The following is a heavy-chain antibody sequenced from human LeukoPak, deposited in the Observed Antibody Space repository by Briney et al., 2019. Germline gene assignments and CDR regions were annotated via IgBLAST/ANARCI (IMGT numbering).Heavy chain of an antibody. J-gene: IGHJ4*02. D-gene: IGHD5-18*01. V-gene: IGHV3-21*01. CDR3: ARDRSGYTFDD. Sequence: GGSLRLSCAASGFIFSSYSMNWVRQAPGEGLEWVSSISATGNYIYYADSVKGRFTISRDNAKNSLYLQMNSLRAEDTAVYYCARDRSGYTFDDWGQGTLVTVSS. CDR1: GFIFSSYS. CDR2: ISATGNYI.